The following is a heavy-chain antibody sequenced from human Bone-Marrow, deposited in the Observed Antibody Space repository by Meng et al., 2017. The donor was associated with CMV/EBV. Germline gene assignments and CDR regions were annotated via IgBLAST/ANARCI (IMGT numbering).Heavy chain of an antibody. V-gene: IGHV3-21*01. Sequence: GESLKISCAASGFTFSSYSMNWVRQAPGKGLEWVSSISSSSSYIYYADSVKGRFTISRDNAKNSLYLQMNSLRAEDTAVYYCARGGYSGYDYERGMAVWGPGTTVTVSS. CDR1: GFTFSSYS. D-gene: IGHD5-12*01. J-gene: IGHJ6*02. CDR3: ARGGYSGYDYERGMAV. CDR2: ISSSSSYI.